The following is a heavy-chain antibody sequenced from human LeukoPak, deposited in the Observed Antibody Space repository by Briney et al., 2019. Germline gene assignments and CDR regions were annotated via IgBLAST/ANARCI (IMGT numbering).Heavy chain of an antibody. CDR1: GFTFSSYW. J-gene: IGHJ4*02. V-gene: IGHV3-74*01. Sequence: PGGSLRLSCAASGFTFSSYWMHWVRQAPGKGLVWVSRINSDGSSTSYADSVKGRFTISRDNAKNTLYLQMNSLRAEDTAVYYCARVSGASYYDFWSGYYPPPYYSGYWGQGTLVTVSS. D-gene: IGHD3-3*01. CDR3: ARVSGASYYDFWSGYYPPPYYSGY. CDR2: INSDGSST.